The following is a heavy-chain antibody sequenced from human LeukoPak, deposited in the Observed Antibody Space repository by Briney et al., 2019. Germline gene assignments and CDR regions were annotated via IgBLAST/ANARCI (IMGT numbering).Heavy chain of an antibody. Sequence: PSETLSLTCTVSGGSISTYYWNWIRQPPGKGLEWIGYIYYSGSTNYNPSLKSRVTISVDTSKNQFSLKLSSVTAADTAVYYCARSGGSGSYFKAPFDYWGQGTLVTVSS. J-gene: IGHJ4*02. CDR2: IYYSGST. V-gene: IGHV4-59*01. D-gene: IGHD3-10*01. CDR1: GGSISTYY. CDR3: ARSGGSGSYFKAPFDY.